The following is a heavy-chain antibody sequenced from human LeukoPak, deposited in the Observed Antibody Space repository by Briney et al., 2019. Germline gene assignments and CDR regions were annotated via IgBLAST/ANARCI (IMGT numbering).Heavy chain of an antibody. V-gene: IGHV1-24*01. CDR2: FDPEDGET. D-gene: IGHD3-10*01. CDR1: GYTLTELS. Sequence: ASVKVSCKVSGYTLTELSMHWVRQAPGKGLEWVGGFDPEDGETIYAQKFQGRVTMTEDTSTDTAYMELSSLRSEDTAVYYCATMYYYGSGSYYPRWSNWFDPWGQGTLVTVSS. CDR3: ATMYYYGSGSYYPRWSNWFDP. J-gene: IGHJ5*02.